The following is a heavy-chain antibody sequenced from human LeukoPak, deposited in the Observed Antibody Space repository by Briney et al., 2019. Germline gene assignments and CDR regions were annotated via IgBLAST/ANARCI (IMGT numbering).Heavy chain of an antibody. D-gene: IGHD3-22*01. CDR2: ISYDGSNK. J-gene: IGHJ4*02. Sequence: GGSLRLSCAASGFAFSNYGMHWVRQPPGKGLEWVAVISYDGSNKYYADSVKGRFTISRDNSKNTLYLQMNSLRAEDTAVYYCAKEGDTYYYDNSGKLDYWGQGTLVTVSS. CDR3: AKEGDTYYYDNSGKLDY. V-gene: IGHV3-30*18. CDR1: GFAFSNYG.